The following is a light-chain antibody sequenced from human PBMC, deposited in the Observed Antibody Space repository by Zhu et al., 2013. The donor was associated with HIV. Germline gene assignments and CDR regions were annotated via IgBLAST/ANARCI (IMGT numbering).Light chain of an antibody. CDR3: QQYYSTPST. CDR1: QGIATY. V-gene: IGKV1-9*01. Sequence: DIQLTQSPSFLSASVGDRVRITCRASQGIATYLAWYQQKPGKAPNLLIYDASTLQSGVPSRFSGSGYGTDFTLTISSLQPDDFATYFCQQYYSTPSTFGPGTKVDIK. J-gene: IGKJ3*01. CDR2: DAS.